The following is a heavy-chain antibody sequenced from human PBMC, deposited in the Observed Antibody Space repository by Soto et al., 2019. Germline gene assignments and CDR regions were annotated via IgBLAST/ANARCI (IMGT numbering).Heavy chain of an antibody. Sequence: GGSLRLSCAASGFTFSSYAMSWVRQAPGKGLEWVSAISGSGGSTYYADSVKGRFTIPRDNSKNTLYLQMNSLRAEDTAVYYCAKDLSLEWLYYYYYGMDVWGQGTTVTVSS. J-gene: IGHJ6*02. V-gene: IGHV3-23*01. CDR2: ISGSGGST. CDR3: AKDLSLEWLYYYYYGMDV. D-gene: IGHD3-3*01. CDR1: GFTFSSYA.